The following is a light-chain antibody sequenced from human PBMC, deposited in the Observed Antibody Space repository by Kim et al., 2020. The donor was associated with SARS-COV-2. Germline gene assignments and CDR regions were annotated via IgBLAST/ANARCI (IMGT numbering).Light chain of an antibody. CDR1: SLRSYY. J-gene: IGLJ2*01. CDR2: GKN. CDR3: NSRGSNDDVV. Sequence: SSELTQDPDVSVALGQTVRITCQGDSLRSYYATWYQQKPGQAPRVVIYGKNNRPSGIPDRFSGSSSGNTASLTITGTQAGDEADYYCNSRGSNDDVVFGGGTQLTVL. V-gene: IGLV3-19*01.